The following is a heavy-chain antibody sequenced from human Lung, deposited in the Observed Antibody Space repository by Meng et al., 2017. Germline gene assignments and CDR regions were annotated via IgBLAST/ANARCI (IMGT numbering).Heavy chain of an antibody. V-gene: IGHV4-39*07. Sequence: RLQGSGPGLVKPSGPLPPACTVSGGAISISSSCWGWIRQPPGKGLEWIGSIYYSGSTYYNPSLKSRVTISVDTSKNQFSLKLSSVTAADTAVYYCARVDYYGSGSRRFDPWGQGTLVTVSS. J-gene: IGHJ5*02. CDR1: GGAISISSSC. CDR3: ARVDYYGSGSRRFDP. D-gene: IGHD3-10*01. CDR2: IYYSGST.